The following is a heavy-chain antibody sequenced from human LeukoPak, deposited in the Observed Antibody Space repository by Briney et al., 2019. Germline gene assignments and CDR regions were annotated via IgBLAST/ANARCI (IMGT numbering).Heavy chain of an antibody. CDR3: ARDTAMGPNAFDI. Sequence: SETLSLTCAVYGGSFSGYYWSWIRQPPGKGLEWIGEINHSGSTNYNPSLRSRVTISVDTSKNQFSLKLSSVTAADTAVYYCARDTAMGPNAFDIWGQGTMVTVSS. CDR2: INHSGST. CDR1: GGSFSGYY. V-gene: IGHV4-34*01. J-gene: IGHJ3*02. D-gene: IGHD5-18*01.